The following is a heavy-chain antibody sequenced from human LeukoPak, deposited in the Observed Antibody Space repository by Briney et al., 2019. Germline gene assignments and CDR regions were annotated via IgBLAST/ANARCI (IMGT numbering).Heavy chain of an antibody. Sequence: PSETLSLTCTVSGGSISSYYWTWIRQPPGKGLEWIGYIYYSGSTNYNPSLKSRVTISVDTSKNQFSLKLSSVTAADTAVYYCARHGGAYGDYWYYFDYWGQGTLVTVSS. CDR1: GGSISSYY. CDR2: IYYSGST. V-gene: IGHV4-59*08. J-gene: IGHJ4*02. CDR3: ARHGGAYGDYWYYFDY. D-gene: IGHD4-17*01.